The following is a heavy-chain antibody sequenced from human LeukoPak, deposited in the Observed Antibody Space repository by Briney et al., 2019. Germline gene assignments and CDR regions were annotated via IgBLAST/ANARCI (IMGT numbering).Heavy chain of an antibody. D-gene: IGHD1-26*01. CDR2: ISGSGATT. CDR3: AKDSRYSGSYTAFDI. J-gene: IGHJ3*02. CDR1: GFTFSNYA. Sequence: PGGSLRLSCAASGFTFSNYAMIWVRQAPGKGLEWVGAISGSGATTYYADSVKGRFTISRDNSKNTLYLQMNSLRAEDTAVYYCAKDSRYSGSYTAFDIWGQGTMVTVSS. V-gene: IGHV3-23*01.